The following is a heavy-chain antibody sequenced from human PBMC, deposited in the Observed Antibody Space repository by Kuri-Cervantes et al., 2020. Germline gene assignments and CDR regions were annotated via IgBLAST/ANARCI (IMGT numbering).Heavy chain of an antibody. D-gene: IGHD3-9*01. J-gene: IGHJ4*02. CDR2: INPSGGST. CDR3: ARGRQSRLRYFDWYRTYYFDY. CDR1: GYTFTSYY. V-gene: IGHV1-46*01. Sequence: ASVKVSCKASGYTFTSYYMHWVRQAPGQGLEWMGIINPSGGSTSCAQKFQGRVTMTRDTSTSTVYMELSSLRSEDTAVYYCARGRQSRLRYFDWYRTYYFDYWGQGTLVTVSS.